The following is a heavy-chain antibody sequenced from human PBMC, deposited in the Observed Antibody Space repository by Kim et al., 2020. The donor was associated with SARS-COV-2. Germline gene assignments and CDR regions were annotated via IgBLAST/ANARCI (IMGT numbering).Heavy chain of an antibody. CDR2: IYYSGST. CDR3: ARPTYGSGSYRSQNWFDP. CDR1: GGSISSSSYY. J-gene: IGHJ5*02. D-gene: IGHD3-10*01. V-gene: IGHV4-39*01. Sequence: SETLSLTCTVSGGSISSSSYYWGWIRQPPGKGLEWIGSIYYSGSTYYNPSLKSRVTISVDTSKNQFSLKLSSVTAADTAVYYCARPTYGSGSYRSQNWFDPWGQGTLVTVSS.